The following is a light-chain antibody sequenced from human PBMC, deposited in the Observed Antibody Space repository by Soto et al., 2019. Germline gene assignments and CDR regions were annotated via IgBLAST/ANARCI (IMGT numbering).Light chain of an antibody. V-gene: IGLV2-14*03. CDR1: SSDVAAYNF. J-gene: IGLJ2*01. CDR2: EVI. CDR3: AAYTHSNTVI. Sequence: VLTQPASVSGSPGQSITISCTGTSSDVAAYNFVSWYQQHPGEVPKLMIYEVIKRPSGISDRFSGSKSGNTASLTISGLQAEDEADYYCAAYTHSNTVIFGGGTKVTVL.